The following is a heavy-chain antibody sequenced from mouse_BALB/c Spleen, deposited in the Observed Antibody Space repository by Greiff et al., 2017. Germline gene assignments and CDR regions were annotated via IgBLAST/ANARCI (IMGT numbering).Heavy chain of an antibody. CDR3: ARRGARAGAWFAY. Sequence: VKLVESGPELVKPGALVKISCKASGYTFTSYDINWVKQRPGQGLEWIGWIYPGDGSTKYNEKFKGKATLTADKSSSTAYMQLSSLTSENSAVYFCARRGARAGAWFAYWGQGTLVTVSA. V-gene: IGHV1S56*01. J-gene: IGHJ3*01. CDR1: GYTFTSYD. D-gene: IGHD3-1*01. CDR2: IYPGDGST.